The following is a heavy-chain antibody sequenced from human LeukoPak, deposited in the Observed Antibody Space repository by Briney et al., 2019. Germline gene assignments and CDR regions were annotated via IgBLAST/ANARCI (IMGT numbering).Heavy chain of an antibody. J-gene: IGHJ3*02. CDR2: ISRNGGRT. CDR1: GFTFDNFE. V-gene: IGHV3-64*04. Sequence: GGSLRLSCSASGFTFDNFEMHWVRQAPGRGLEYVSGISRNGGRTNNADSVKGRFTISRDNSKNTLYLQMNSLRAEDTAVYYCASAFDIWGQGTMVTVSS. CDR3: ASAFDI.